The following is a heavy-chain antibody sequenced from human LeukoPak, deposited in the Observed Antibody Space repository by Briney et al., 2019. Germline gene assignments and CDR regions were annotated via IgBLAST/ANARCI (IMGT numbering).Heavy chain of an antibody. D-gene: IGHD5-24*01. CDR2: INPNSGGT. J-gene: IGHJ3*02. Sequence: ASVKDSCMASGYTFTGYYMHWVRQAPGQGLEWMGWINPNSGGTNYAQKFQGRAAMTRDTSISTAYMELSRLRSDDTAVYYCARDSDGSFDNWGQGTMVTVSS. V-gene: IGHV1-2*02. CDR1: GYTFTGYY. CDR3: ARDSDGSFDN.